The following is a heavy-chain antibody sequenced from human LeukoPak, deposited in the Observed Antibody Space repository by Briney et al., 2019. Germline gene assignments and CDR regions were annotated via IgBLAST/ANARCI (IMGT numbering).Heavy chain of an antibody. CDR1: GYTFTHQW. J-gene: IGHJ4*02. CDR2: IYPLDSDT. CDR3: AKHSDVIGAI. D-gene: IGHD3-10*01. V-gene: IGHV5-51*01. Sequence: PGESLKISCKASGYTFTHQWIGWVRQMSGSGLEWMGIIYPLDSDTIYSPSFQGHVTISADTSINTAYLEWSSLEASDTAIYYCAKHSDVIGAIWGQGTLVTASS.